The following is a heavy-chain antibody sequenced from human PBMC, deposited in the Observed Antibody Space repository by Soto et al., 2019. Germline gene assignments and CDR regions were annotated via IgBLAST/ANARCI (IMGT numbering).Heavy chain of an antibody. V-gene: IGHV3-66*01. D-gene: IGHD3-10*01. J-gene: IGHJ4*02. CDR1: GFTVSSNY. CDR2: IYSIGSA. Sequence: EVQLVESGGGSAQPGGSLRLSCAASGFTVSSNYMSWFRQAPGRGLEWVSSIYSIGSADYADSVKGRFTISRDNSKNTMDLQMNSLRAEDSAVYYCAAGDYASGSRDYWGQGTLVTVSS. CDR3: AAGDYASGSRDY.